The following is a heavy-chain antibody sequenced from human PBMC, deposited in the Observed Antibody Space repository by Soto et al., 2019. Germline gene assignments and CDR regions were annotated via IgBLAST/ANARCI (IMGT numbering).Heavy chain of an antibody. V-gene: IGHV1-18*01. CDR1: GYTFTSYG. D-gene: IGHD6-19*01. Sequence: ASVKVSCKASGYTFTSYGISWVRQAPGQGLEWMGWISAYNGNTNYAQKLQGRVTMTTDTSTSTAYMELRSLRSDDTAVYYCARDHSPIAASTAVAGTVWFDPWGQGTLVTVSS. CDR2: ISAYNGNT. CDR3: ARDHSPIAASTAVAGTVWFDP. J-gene: IGHJ5*02.